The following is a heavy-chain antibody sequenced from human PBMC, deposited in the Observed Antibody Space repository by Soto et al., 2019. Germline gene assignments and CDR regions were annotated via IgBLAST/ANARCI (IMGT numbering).Heavy chain of an antibody. CDR1: GYTFTSYG. D-gene: IGHD3-3*01. J-gene: IGHJ6*02. CDR2: ISAYNGNT. V-gene: IGHV1-18*01. CDR3: ARDRDDFWSGYLRGMDV. Sequence: QVQLVQSGAEVKKPGASVKVSCKASGYTFTSYGISWVRQAPGQGLEWMGWISAYNGNTNYAQKLQGRVTMTTDTYTSTAYMELRSLRSDDTAVYYCARDRDDFWSGYLRGMDVWGQGTTVTVSS.